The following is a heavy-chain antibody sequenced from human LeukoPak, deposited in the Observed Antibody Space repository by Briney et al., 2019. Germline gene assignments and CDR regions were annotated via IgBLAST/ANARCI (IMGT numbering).Heavy chain of an antibody. J-gene: IGHJ4*02. CDR1: GFTVSCNY. CDR3: ANLPRGDY. CDR2: IHSGGNT. D-gene: IGHD3-10*01. V-gene: IGHV3-53*01. Sequence: GGSLRLSCAASGFTVSCNYMSWVRQAPGKGLEWVSVIHSGGNTYYADFVKGRFTISRDNSKNTLYLQINSLTAEDTAVYYCANLPRGDYWGLGTLVTVSS.